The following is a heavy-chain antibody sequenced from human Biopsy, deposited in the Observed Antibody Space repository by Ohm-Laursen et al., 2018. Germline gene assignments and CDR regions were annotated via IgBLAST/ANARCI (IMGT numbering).Heavy chain of an antibody. Sequence: SETLSLTCSVYGGSFTGYYWSWIRQPPGKGLEWIGEINHSGSTNYNPSLKSRVTISVDTAKKQFSLSLRSVTAADTAVYYCARVPLPGIGAAYQGRFLYGMDVWGQGTTVSVSS. D-gene: IGHD6-13*01. CDR2: INHSGST. CDR1: GGSFTGYY. V-gene: IGHV4-34*01. CDR3: ARVPLPGIGAAYQGRFLYGMDV. J-gene: IGHJ6*02.